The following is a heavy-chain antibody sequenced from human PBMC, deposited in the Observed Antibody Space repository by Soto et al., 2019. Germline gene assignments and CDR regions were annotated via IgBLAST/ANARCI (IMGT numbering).Heavy chain of an antibody. CDR2: ISAYNGNT. Sequence: ASVKVSCKASGYTFTSYGISWVRQAPGQGLEWMGWISAYNGNTNYAQKLQGRVTMTTDTSTSTAYMELRSLRSDDTAVYYCAREVGVVVTADPGYYYGMDVWGQGTTVTVSS. CDR3: AREVGVVVTADPGYYYGMDV. CDR1: GYTFTSYG. D-gene: IGHD2-21*02. J-gene: IGHJ6*02. V-gene: IGHV1-18*01.